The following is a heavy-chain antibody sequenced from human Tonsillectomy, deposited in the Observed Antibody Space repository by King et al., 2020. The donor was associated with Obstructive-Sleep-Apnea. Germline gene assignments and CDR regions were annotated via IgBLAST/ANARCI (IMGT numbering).Heavy chain of an antibody. Sequence: VQLVESGGGLVQPGGSLRLSCAASGFTFSIYWMNWVRLAPGQGLEWVANIKQDGSEKYYVDSVKGRFTNPRDNAKNSLYLQMNSLRAEDTAVYYCAGEDFDYWGQGTLVTVSS. CDR1: GFTFSIYW. J-gene: IGHJ4*02. CDR2: IKQDGSEK. V-gene: IGHV3-7*03. CDR3: AGEDFDY.